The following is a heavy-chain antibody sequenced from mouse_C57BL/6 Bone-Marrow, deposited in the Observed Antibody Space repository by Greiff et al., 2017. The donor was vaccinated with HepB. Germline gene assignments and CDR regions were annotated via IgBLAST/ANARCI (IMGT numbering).Heavy chain of an antibody. CDR2: ISNGGGST. J-gene: IGHJ4*01. CDR3: ARTEELYHAGAYYYAMDY. Sequence: EVQVVESGGGLVQPGGSLKLSCAASGFTFSDYYMYWVRQTPEKRLEWVAYISNGGGSTYYPDTVKGRFTISRDNAKNTLYLHMSRLKSEDTAMYYCARTEELYHAGAYYYAMDYWGQGTSVTVSS. V-gene: IGHV5-12*01. D-gene: IGHD2-12*01. CDR1: GFTFSDYY.